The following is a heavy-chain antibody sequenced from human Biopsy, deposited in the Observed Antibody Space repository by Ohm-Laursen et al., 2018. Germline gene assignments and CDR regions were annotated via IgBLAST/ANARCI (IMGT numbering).Heavy chain of an antibody. J-gene: IGHJ4*02. D-gene: IGHD7-27*01. CDR3: AKDLRNNNWGVEN. Sequence: SLRLSCTASGFDFSDYSMSWVRQAPGKGLEWVSSVTTTSSYIYYADSVKGRFTIPRDNSKNTLYLQMNNLRAEDTAVFYCAKDLRNNNWGVENWGQGTLVTVSS. CDR1: GFDFSDYS. CDR2: VTTTSSYI. V-gene: IGHV3-21*01.